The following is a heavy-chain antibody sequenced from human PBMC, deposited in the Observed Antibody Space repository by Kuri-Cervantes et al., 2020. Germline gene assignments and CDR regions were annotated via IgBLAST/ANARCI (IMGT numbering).Heavy chain of an antibody. J-gene: IGHJ4*02. CDR3: ARDSGDGYPFDY. V-gene: IGHV3-53*05. Sequence: GESLKISCAVSGFTVSSNYMSWVRQAPGKGLEWVSFIYSGGTTHYADSVKGRFTISRDDSKNTLYLQMNSLRVEDTAVYYCARDSGDGYPFDYWGQGTLVTVSS. D-gene: IGHD5-24*01. CDR2: IYSGGTT. CDR1: GFTVSSNY.